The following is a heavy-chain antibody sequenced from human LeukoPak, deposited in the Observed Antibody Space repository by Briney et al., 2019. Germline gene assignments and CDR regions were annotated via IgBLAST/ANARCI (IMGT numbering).Heavy chain of an antibody. Sequence: PSETLSLTCTVSGGSISSSSYYWGWIRQPPGKGLEWVSSISSSGSYIYYADSVKGRFTISRDNAKNSLYLQINSLRAEDTAVYYCAKDEAAAGVDFDYWGQGTLVTVYS. J-gene: IGHJ4*02. CDR2: ISSSGSYI. D-gene: IGHD6-13*01. V-gene: IGHV3-21*01. CDR1: GGSISSSS. CDR3: AKDEAAAGVDFDY.